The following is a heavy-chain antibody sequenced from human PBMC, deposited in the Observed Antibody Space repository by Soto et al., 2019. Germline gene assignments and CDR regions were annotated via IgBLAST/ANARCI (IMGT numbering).Heavy chain of an antibody. Sequence: LSLTCTVSGGFVNSDTHSWSWIRQTPGKRLEWIGFIYSGGSTKNPSLRSRVTMSVDTSKNQFSLKLRSVIVADTAVYHCARFVRSCSATTCSTRADVWGQGITVTVSS. CDR3: ARFVRSCSATTCSTRADV. J-gene: IGHJ6*02. D-gene: IGHD2-2*01. CDR1: GGFVNSDTHS. V-gene: IGHV4-61*01. CDR2: IYSGGST.